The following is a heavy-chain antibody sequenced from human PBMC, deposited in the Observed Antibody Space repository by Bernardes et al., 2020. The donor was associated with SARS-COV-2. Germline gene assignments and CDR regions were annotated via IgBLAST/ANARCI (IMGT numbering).Heavy chain of an antibody. J-gene: IGHJ6*02. CDR3: ALPPTNYDRFGMDL. V-gene: IGHV1-2*02. D-gene: IGHD3-22*01. CDR1: GYPFTGYY. Sequence: ASVKVSCKASGYPFTGYYMHWVRQAPGQGLDWMGWINPNSGGTNYAQTFQGRVTMTRDTSISTAYMELDRLGSDDTAVYYCALPPTNYDRFGMDLWGQGTTVTVSS. CDR2: INPNSGGT.